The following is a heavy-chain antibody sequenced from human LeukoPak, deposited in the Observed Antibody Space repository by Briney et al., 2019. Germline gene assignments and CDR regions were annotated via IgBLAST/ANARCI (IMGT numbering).Heavy chain of an antibody. V-gene: IGHV1-24*01. J-gene: IGHJ4*02. CDR1: GYTLSKLS. CDR3: AGEPDGYSNFLH. D-gene: IGHD5-18*01. CDR2: FDTEFNEK. Sequence: ASVKVSCKVSGYTLSKLSIHWVRLVPAKGLEWMGGFDTEFNEKIYAQKFRDRVTMTDATSSDTAYIELNSLRYEDTDIYFCAGEPDGYSNFLHWGQGALATVSP.